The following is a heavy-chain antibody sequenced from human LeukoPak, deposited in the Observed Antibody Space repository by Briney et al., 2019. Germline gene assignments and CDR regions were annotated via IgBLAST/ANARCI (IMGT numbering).Heavy chain of an antibody. J-gene: IGHJ4*02. V-gene: IGHV3-30*02. Sequence: GGSLRLSCAASGFTFSSYSMNWVRQAPGKGLEWVAFIRYDGSNKYYADSVKGRFTISRDNSKNTLYLQMNSLRDEDTAVYYCARDRDYVVNYWGQGTLVTVSS. CDR3: ARDRDYVVNY. CDR2: IRYDGSNK. D-gene: IGHD3-22*01. CDR1: GFTFSSYS.